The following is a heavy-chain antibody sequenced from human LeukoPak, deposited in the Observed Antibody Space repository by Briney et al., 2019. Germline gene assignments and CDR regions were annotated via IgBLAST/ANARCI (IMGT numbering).Heavy chain of an antibody. V-gene: IGHV1-46*01. Sequence: GASVKVSCKASGYTFTSYYMHWVRQAPGQGLEWMGIINPSGGSTSYAQKFQGRVTMTRDTSTSTVYMELSSLRSEDTAVYYCARDPSKIEQQLVRRTAYFDYWGQGTLVTVSS. J-gene: IGHJ4*02. CDR2: INPSGGST. D-gene: IGHD6-13*01. CDR3: ARDPSKIEQQLVRRTAYFDY. CDR1: GYTFTSYY.